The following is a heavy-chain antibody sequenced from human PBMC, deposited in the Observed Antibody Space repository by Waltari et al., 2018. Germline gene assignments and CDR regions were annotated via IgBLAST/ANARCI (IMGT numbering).Heavy chain of an antibody. Sequence: EVQLVQSGAEVKKPGATVKISCKTSGYTFTDVYIHWVQQAPGRGLEWMGRIDPEDGETIYAEKFQDRVTIPADTSTDTAYMELSSLRSEDTAVYYCVTDKGVVIAFQHWGQGTVVTVSS. V-gene: IGHV1-69-2*01. D-gene: IGHD2-21*01. J-gene: IGHJ1*01. CDR3: VTDKGVVIAFQH. CDR1: GYTFTDVY. CDR2: IDPEDGET.